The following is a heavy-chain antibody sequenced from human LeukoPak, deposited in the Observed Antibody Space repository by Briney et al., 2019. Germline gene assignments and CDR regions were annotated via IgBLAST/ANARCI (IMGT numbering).Heavy chain of an antibody. D-gene: IGHD2-21*02. CDR3: SRGDDFSGDS. CDR2: IHPDGIEK. CDR1: GFTFRTYW. Sequence: GGSLRLSCAASGFTFRTYWMSWVRQAPGKGLEWVANIHPDGIEKYHVDSVKGRFTIFRDNARDLLYLQMSSLRADDTAVYYCSRGDDFSGDSWGEGTLVTVSS. V-gene: IGHV3-7*04. J-gene: IGHJ5*01.